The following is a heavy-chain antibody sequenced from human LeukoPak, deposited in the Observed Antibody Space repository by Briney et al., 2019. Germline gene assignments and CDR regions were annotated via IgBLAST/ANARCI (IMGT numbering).Heavy chain of an antibody. CDR1: GYTFASYC. J-gene: IGHJ4*02. CDR3: ARDSTPTYYSGTYYFEY. V-gene: IGHV1-46*01. D-gene: IGHD1-26*01. Sequence: ASVKVSCKASGYTFASYCMHWVRQAPGQGLEWMGIINPSGGSTTYAQKFQGRVTMTRDTSTSTVYVELSSLRSEDTAVYYCARDSTPTYYSGTYYFEYWGQGTLVTVSS. CDR2: INPSGGST.